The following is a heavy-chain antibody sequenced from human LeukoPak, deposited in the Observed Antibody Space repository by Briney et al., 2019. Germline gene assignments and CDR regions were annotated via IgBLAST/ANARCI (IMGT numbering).Heavy chain of an antibody. V-gene: IGHV3-23*01. CDR3: AKVGLYNWTPLGRHY. J-gene: IGHJ4*02. D-gene: IGHD1-20*01. Sequence: GSLRLSCXASGFTXSSYAMRWVRQAPGKGLEWVSAISGSGGSTYYADSVKGRFTISRDNAKKTLDVQMNRLRAEETAVYYGAKVGLYNWTPLGRHYWGQGTLVTVSS. CDR2: ISGSGGST. CDR1: GFTXSSYA.